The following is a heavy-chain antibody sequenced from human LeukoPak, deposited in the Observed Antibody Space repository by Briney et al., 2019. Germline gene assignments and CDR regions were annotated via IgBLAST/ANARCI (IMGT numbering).Heavy chain of an antibody. CDR1: GFIFSSYE. CDR2: IGSGGGTR. Sequence: SGGSLRLSCAASGFIFSSYEMNWVRQAPGKGREWVSYIGSGGGTRYYADSVKGRFNISRDNGKYSLYLQMNSLRAEDTAVYYCASLPSSGWYVSGNDFWGQGTLVTVSS. D-gene: IGHD6-19*01. CDR3: ASLPSSGWYVSGNDF. J-gene: IGHJ4*02. V-gene: IGHV3-48*03.